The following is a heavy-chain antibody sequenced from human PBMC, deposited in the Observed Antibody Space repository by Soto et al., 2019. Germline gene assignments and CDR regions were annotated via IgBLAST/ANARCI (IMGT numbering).Heavy chain of an antibody. D-gene: IGHD6-19*01. Sequence: QVPLVESGGGVVQPGRSLRLSCAASGFTFSSYAMHWVRQAPGKGLEWVAVISYDGSNKYYADSVKGRFTISRDNSKNTLYLQMNSLRAEDTAVYYCARVGFSSGWSLNYYYYYGMDVWGQGTTVTVSS. J-gene: IGHJ6*02. V-gene: IGHV3-30-3*01. CDR3: ARVGFSSGWSLNYYYYYGMDV. CDR2: ISYDGSNK. CDR1: GFTFSSYA.